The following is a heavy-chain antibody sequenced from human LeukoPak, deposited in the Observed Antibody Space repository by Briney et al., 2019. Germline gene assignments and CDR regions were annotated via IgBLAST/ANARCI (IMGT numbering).Heavy chain of an antibody. J-gene: IGHJ5*02. CDR3: ARSLLDSRGWFDP. V-gene: IGHV1-2*04. CDR1: GYTFTGYY. Sequence: VXVSXKAXGYTFTGYYXXXVRQAPGQXLXXMGWINPNSGGTNYAQKFQGWVTMTRDTSISTAYMELSRLRSDDTAVYYCARSLLDSRGWFDPWGQGTLVTVSS. CDR2: INPNSGGT. D-gene: IGHD3-3*01.